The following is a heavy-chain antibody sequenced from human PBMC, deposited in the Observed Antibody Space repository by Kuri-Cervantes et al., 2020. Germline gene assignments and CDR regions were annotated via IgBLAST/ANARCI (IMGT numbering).Heavy chain of an antibody. Sequence: SETLSLTCTVSGGSISSYYWSWIRQPPGKGLEWIGCIYYSGSTNYNPSLKSRVTISVDTPKNQFSLKLSSVTAADTAVYYCARDSLSGSSGWYGGPSWFDPWGQGTLVTVSS. CDR3: ARDSLSGSSGWYGGPSWFDP. D-gene: IGHD6-19*01. CDR2: IYYSGST. CDR1: GGSISSYY. J-gene: IGHJ5*02. V-gene: IGHV4-59*13.